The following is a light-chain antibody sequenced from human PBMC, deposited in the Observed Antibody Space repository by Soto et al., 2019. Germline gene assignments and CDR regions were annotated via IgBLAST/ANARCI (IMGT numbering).Light chain of an antibody. CDR3: CSYGGGISPYV. V-gene: IGLV2-23*02. Sequence: QSALTQPASVSGSPGQSITISCTGTTSDVGSYDLVSWYQQHPGKAPKIMIYEVSKRPSGDSNRFSGSKSGNTASLTISGLQAEDEADYYCCSYGGGISPYVFGTGTKVTVL. CDR2: EVS. CDR1: TSDVGSYDL. J-gene: IGLJ1*01.